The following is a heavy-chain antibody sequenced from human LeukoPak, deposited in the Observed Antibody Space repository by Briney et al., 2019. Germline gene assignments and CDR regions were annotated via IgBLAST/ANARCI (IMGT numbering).Heavy chain of an antibody. V-gene: IGHV3-53*01. CDR3: AREPGGDSGDY. D-gene: IGHD4-17*01. CDR1: GFTVSSNY. CDR2: IYSGGST. J-gene: IGHJ4*02. Sequence: GGSLRLSCAASGFTVSSNYMSWVRQAPGKGLEWVSVIYSGGSTYYADSVKGRFTISRDNSKNTLYLQMNSLRAEDTAVYYCAREPGGDSGDYWGQGTLVTVSS.